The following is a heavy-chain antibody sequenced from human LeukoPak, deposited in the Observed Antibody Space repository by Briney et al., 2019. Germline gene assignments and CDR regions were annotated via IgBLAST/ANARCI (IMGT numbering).Heavy chain of an antibody. CDR3: AVSIAVAGPPSY. CDR1: GFRFSSYG. CDR2: ILYDGSNK. J-gene: IGHJ4*02. D-gene: IGHD6-19*01. Sequence: PGRSLRLSCAASGFRFSSYGMHWVRQAPGKGLEWVAVILYDGSNKYYADSVKGRFTISRDNSKNTLYLQINSLRAEDTAVYYCAVSIAVAGPPSYWGQGTLVTVSS. V-gene: IGHV3-30*03.